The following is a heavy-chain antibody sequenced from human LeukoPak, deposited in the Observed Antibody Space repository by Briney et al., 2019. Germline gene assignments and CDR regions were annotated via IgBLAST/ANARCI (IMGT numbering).Heavy chain of an antibody. J-gene: IGHJ4*02. V-gene: IGHV3-30*03. D-gene: IGHD6-19*01. CDR2: ISYDGVDT. CDR1: GFSFSTYG. CDR3: ARPYTSGWRGGFDY. Sequence: GGSLRLSCAASGFSFSTYGMHWVRQAPGKGLEWVAVISYDGVDTYYGDSVKGRFTISRDNSKNMLSLQMNSLRPEDMAVYYCARPYTSGWRGGFDYWGQGTLVTVSS.